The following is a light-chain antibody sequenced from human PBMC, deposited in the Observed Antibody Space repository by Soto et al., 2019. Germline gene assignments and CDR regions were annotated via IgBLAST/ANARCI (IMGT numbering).Light chain of an antibody. CDR1: QSVSNNY. Sequence: PWESATLSCRASQSVSNNYLAWYQQKPGQAPRLLIYGASNRATGIPDRFSGSGSGTEFALTISSLQSEDFAGYFCQLLQTFGEGTGLEIK. CDR3: QLLQT. V-gene: IGKV3-20*01. J-gene: IGKJ5*01. CDR2: GAS.